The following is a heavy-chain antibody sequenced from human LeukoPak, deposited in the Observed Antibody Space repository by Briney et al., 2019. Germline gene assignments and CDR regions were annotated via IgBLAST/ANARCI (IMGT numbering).Heavy chain of an antibody. D-gene: IGHD2-15*01. V-gene: IGHV3-48*02. J-gene: IGHJ4*02. Sequence: PGGSLRLSCAASGFIFSDYGMDWVRQAPGKGLEWVSYISSFSSIIYYADSVKGRFTISRDNVKNSVYLQMNSLRDEDTAIYYCAKEREAYCSGGSCYGSDKLFPADYWGQGSLVTVSS. CDR1: GFIFSDYG. CDR2: ISSFSSII. CDR3: AKEREAYCSGGSCYGSDKLFPADY.